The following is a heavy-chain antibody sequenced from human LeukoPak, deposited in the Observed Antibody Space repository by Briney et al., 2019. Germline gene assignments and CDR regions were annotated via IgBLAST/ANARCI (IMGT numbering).Heavy chain of an antibody. CDR3: ARATYCGGDCYRNDAFDI. CDR2: INPNSGGT. V-gene: IGHV1-2*02. D-gene: IGHD2-21*02. CDR1: GYTFTGYY. J-gene: IGHJ3*02. Sequence: ASVKVSCKASGYTFTGYYLHWVRQAPGQGLEWMGWINPNSGGTNYAQKFQGRVTMTRDTSISTAYMELRRLRSDDTAVYYCARATYCGGDCYRNDAFDIWGQGTMVTVSS.